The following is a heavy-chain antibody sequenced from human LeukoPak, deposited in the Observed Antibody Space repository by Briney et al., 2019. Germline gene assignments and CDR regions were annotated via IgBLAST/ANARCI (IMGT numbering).Heavy chain of an antibody. J-gene: IGHJ4*02. CDR3: PRDPPIYGSGSYYTDY. V-gene: IGHV3-21*04. CDR1: GFTFSTYS. Sequence: PGGSLRLSCAASGFTFSTYSMNWVRQAPAKGLEWVSSISSSSSYIYYADSVKGRFTTSRDNAKNSLYLQMNSLRAEDTAVYYCPRDPPIYGSGSYYTDYWGQGTLVTVSS. D-gene: IGHD3-10*01. CDR2: ISSSSSYI.